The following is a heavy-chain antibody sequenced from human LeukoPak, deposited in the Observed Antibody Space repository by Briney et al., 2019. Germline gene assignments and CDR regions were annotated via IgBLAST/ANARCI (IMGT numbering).Heavy chain of an antibody. CDR3: TTVTVEKATGFEAFDI. V-gene: IGHV3-15*01. D-gene: IGHD5-24*01. J-gene: IGHJ3*02. Sequence: GGSLRLSCAASGFIFSNAWMSWVRQAPGKGLEWVGRIKSKSDGGTTDYAAPVKGRFTISRDDSKNTLYLQMNSLKTEDTAVYYCTTVTVEKATGFEAFDIWGQGTMVTVSS. CDR2: IKSKSDGGTT. CDR1: GFIFSNAW.